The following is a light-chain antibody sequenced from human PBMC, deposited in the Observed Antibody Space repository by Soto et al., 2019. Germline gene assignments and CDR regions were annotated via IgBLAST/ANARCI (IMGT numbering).Light chain of an antibody. V-gene: IGKV3D-7*01. CDR1: QSVSSSY. Sequence: PGERVTLSCRASQSVSSSYLTWYQQKPGQAARLLIYGASTRATSIPARFSGSGSGTDFTLTISSLQPEDFAVYYCQQDYNLLFGQGTRLEIK. J-gene: IGKJ5*01. CDR2: GAS. CDR3: QQDYNLL.